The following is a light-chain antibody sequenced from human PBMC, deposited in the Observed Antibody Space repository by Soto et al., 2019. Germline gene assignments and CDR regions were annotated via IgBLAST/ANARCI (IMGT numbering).Light chain of an antibody. V-gene: IGKV3-20*01. CDR1: QSVSSGY. CDR2: GAS. CDR3: QQYGSSPQT. J-gene: IGKJ1*01. Sequence: EIVLTQSSGTLFLSPGERATLSCSGSQSVSSGYLAWYQQKPGQAPRLLIYGASSRATGIPDRFSGSGSGTDFTLTISRLEPEDFAVYYCQQYGSSPQTFGQGTKVDIK.